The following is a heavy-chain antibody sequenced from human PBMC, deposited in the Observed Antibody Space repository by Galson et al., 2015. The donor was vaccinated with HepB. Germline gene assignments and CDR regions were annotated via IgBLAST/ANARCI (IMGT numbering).Heavy chain of an antibody. D-gene: IGHD3-22*01. CDR2: ISFDGSNQ. V-gene: IGHV3-30-3*01. CDR1: GFTFSDYA. J-gene: IGHJ4*02. CDR3: ARDLPYYYDTSGYSPFDY. Sequence: SLRLSCAASGFTFSDYAIHWVRQTPGRGLEWVAVISFDGSNQYYADSVKGRFTISRDNSKNTLYLQMNSLRTEDTAVYYCARDLPYYYDTSGYSPFDYWGQGTLVTVSS.